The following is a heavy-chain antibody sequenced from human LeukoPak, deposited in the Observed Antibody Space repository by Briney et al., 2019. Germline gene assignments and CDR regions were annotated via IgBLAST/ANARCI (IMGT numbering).Heavy chain of an antibody. V-gene: IGHV3-48*01. CDR3: ARDRTPGYFDY. J-gene: IGHJ4*02. CDR1: GFTFSSYS. CDR2: ISSSSSTI. Sequence: PGGSLRLSCAASGFTFSSYSMTWVRQAPGKGLEWVSYISSSSSTIYYADSVKGRFTISRDNAKNSLYLQMNSLRAEDTAVYYCARDRTPGYFDYWGQGTLVTVSS.